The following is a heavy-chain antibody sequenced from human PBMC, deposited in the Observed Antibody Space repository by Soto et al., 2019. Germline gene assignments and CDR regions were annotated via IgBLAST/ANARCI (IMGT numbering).Heavy chain of an antibody. CDR2: ISWNSGSI. J-gene: IGHJ6*02. CDR1: GFTFDDYA. Sequence: EVQLVESGGGLVQPGRSLRLSCAASGFTFDDYAMHWVRQAPGKGLEWVSGISWNSGSIGYADSVKGRFTISRDNAKNSLYLQMNSLRAEDTALYYCAKDIAMELRYGMDVWGQGTTVTVSS. CDR3: AKDIAMELRYGMDV. D-gene: IGHD1-7*01. V-gene: IGHV3-9*01.